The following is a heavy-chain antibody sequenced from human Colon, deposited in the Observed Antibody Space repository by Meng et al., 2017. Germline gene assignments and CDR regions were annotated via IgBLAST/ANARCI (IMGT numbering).Heavy chain of an antibody. V-gene: IGHV3-7*01. Sequence: GGSLRLSCAASGFTFSSYWMNWVRQAPGKGLEWVASRKQDGSEKYFVDSVKGRFAISRDNAKNSLYLQMNSLRAEDTAVYYCAKNRVGNDFWGQGMLVTVSS. J-gene: IGHJ4*02. CDR2: RKQDGSEK. D-gene: IGHD1-26*01. CDR1: GFTFSSYW. CDR3: AKNRVGNDF.